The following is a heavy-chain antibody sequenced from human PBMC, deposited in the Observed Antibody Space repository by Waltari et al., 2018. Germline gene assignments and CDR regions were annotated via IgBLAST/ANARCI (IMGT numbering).Heavy chain of an antibody. CDR2: ISNDGSNK. CDR3: VRAFRQWGVLDY. D-gene: IGHD6-19*01. Sequence: QVLLVESGGGVVQPGRSLRLSCAASGFTLKTSALHWVRQTPGKGLDWVASISNDGSNKYYAYSVKGRFTISRDNSENTLYLEIDSLRAENMSIYYCVRAFRQWGVLDYWGQGTLVTVSS. J-gene: IGHJ4*02. CDR1: GFTLKTSA. V-gene: IGHV3-30-3*01.